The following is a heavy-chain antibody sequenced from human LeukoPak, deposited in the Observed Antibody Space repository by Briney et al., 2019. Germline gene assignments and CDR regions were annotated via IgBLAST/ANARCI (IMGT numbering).Heavy chain of an antibody. CDR3: ARLNDIAVAGSPNDWYFDL. J-gene: IGHJ2*01. CDR1: GCSISGYY. V-gene: IGHV4-59*01. D-gene: IGHD6-19*01. CDR2: IYYSGST. Sequence: PSETLSLTCIVSGCSISGYYWTWIRQAPGKGREWIGYIYYSGSTNSNPSLKSRVALSVDTSKMQFSLKLSPVTAADTAVYYCARLNDIAVAGSPNDWYFDLWGRGTLVTVSS.